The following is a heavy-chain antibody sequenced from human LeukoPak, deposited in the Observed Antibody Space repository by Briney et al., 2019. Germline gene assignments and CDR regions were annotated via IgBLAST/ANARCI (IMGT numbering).Heavy chain of an antibody. J-gene: IGHJ5*02. CDR3: ARDFSGLLWYQLLSPRTNWFDP. Sequence: ASVTVSCKASGYTFTSYGISWVRQAPGQGLEWMGWISAYNGNTNYAQKLQGRVTMTTDTSTSTAYMELRSLRSDDTAVYYCARDFSGLLWYQLLSPRTNWFDPWGQGTLVTVSS. CDR2: ISAYNGNT. CDR1: GYTFTSYG. D-gene: IGHD2-2*01. V-gene: IGHV1-18*01.